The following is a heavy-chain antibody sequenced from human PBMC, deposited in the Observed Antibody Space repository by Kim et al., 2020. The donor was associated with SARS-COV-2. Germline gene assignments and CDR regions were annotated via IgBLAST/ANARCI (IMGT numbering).Heavy chain of an antibody. CDR1: GYTFTSYG. Sequence: ASVKVSCKASGYTFTSYGISWVRQAPGQGLEWMGWISAYNGNTNYAQKLQGRVTMTTDTSTSTAYMELRSLRSDDTAVYYCARGLRYCSSTSCRRLDYWGQGTLVTVSS. V-gene: IGHV1-18*04. D-gene: IGHD2-2*01. CDR3: ARGLRYCSSTSCRRLDY. J-gene: IGHJ4*02. CDR2: ISAYNGNT.